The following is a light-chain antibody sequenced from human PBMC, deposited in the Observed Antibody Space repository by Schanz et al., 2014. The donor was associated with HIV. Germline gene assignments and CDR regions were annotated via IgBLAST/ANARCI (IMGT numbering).Light chain of an antibody. CDR3: QQSYSTPRT. Sequence: DIQMTQPPSTLSASVGDTVTIACRASQSVGSWLAWYQQKPGKAPKPLIYAASSLQSGVPSRFSGSGSGTDFTLTISSLQPEDFATYYCQQSYSTPRTFGQGTKVEIK. J-gene: IGKJ1*01. CDR2: AAS. CDR1: QSVGSW. V-gene: IGKV1-39*01.